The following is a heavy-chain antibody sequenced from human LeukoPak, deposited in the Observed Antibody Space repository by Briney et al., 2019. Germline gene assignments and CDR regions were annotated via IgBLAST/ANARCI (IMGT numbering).Heavy chain of an antibody. CDR1: GGTFSSYA. Sequence: SVKVSCKASGGTFSSYAISWVRQAPGQGLEWMGRIIPILGIVNYAQKFQGRVTITADKSTSTAYMELSSLRSEDTAVYYCAREDEVGAIDYWGQGTLVTVSS. CDR3: AREDEVGAIDY. D-gene: IGHD1-26*01. V-gene: IGHV1-69*04. CDR2: IIPILGIV. J-gene: IGHJ4*02.